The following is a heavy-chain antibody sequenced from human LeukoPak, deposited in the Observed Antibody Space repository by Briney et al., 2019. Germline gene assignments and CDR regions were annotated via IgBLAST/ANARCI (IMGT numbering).Heavy chain of an antibody. CDR3: ARGLAAAGGESFDY. CDR1: GFTFSSYS. Sequence: GGSLRLSCAASGFTFSSYSMNWVRQAPGKGLEWVSYISSSSSSIYYADSVKGRFTISRDNAKNALYLQMNSLRAEDTAVYYCARGLAAAGGESFDYWGQGTLATVSS. CDR2: ISSSSSSI. V-gene: IGHV3-48*01. D-gene: IGHD6-13*01. J-gene: IGHJ4*02.